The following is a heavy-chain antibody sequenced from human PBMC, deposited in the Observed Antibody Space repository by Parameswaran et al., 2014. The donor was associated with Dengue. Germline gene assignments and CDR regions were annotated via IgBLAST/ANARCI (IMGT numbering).Heavy chain of an antibody. D-gene: IGHD3-22*01. J-gene: IGHJ3*02. CDR3: ARGYYYDSSGTDAFDI. Sequence: SETLSLTCAVYGGSFSGYYWSWIRQPPGKGLEWIGEINHSGSTNYNPSLKSRVTISVDTSKNQFSLKLSSVTAADTAVYYCARGYYYDSSGTDAFDIWGQGTMVTVSS. V-gene: IGHV4-34*01. CDR1: GGSFSGYY. CDR2: INHSGST.